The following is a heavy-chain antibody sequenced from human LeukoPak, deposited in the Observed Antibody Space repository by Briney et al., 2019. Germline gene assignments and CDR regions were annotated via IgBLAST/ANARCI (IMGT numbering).Heavy chain of an antibody. Sequence: GGSLRLSCAASGFTFSSYAMSWVRQAPGKGLEWVSAISGSGGSTYYADSVKGRFTISRDNSKNTLYLQMNSLRAEDTAVYYCAKDDRVLLWFGEFHHDYWGQGTLVTVSS. V-gene: IGHV3-23*01. D-gene: IGHD3-10*01. CDR3: AKDDRVLLWFGEFHHDY. CDR2: ISGSGGST. CDR1: GFTFSSYA. J-gene: IGHJ4*02.